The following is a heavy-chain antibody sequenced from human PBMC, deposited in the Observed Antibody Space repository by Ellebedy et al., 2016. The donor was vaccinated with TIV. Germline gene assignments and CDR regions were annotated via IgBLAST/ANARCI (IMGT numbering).Heavy chain of an antibody. Sequence: MPSETLSLTCTVSGGSISPYYWSWIRQPPGKGLEWIGYISYSGSTHYNPSLQSRVTISVDASKNQFSLKLTSVTAADTAVYYCARVVWQLPVSYAFDIWGQGTVVTVSS. CDR2: ISYSGST. CDR1: GGSISPYY. J-gene: IGHJ3*02. V-gene: IGHV4-59*01. CDR3: ARVVWQLPVSYAFDI. D-gene: IGHD2-15*01.